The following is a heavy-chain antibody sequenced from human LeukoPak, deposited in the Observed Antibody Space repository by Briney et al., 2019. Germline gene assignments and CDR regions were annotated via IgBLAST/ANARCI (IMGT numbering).Heavy chain of an antibody. CDR1: GFTFSDYY. Sequence: GGSLRLSCAASGFTFSDYYMSWIRQAPGKGLEWVSYISSSGSTIYYADSVKGRFTISRDNAKNSLYLQMNSLRAEDTAVYYRASDYGDYHAFDIWGQGTMVTVSS. D-gene: IGHD4-17*01. V-gene: IGHV3-11*01. J-gene: IGHJ3*02. CDR2: ISSSGSTI. CDR3: ASDYGDYHAFDI.